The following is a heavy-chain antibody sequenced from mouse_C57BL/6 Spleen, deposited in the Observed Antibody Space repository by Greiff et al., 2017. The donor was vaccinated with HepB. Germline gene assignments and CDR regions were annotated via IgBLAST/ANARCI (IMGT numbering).Heavy chain of an antibody. Sequence: VQLQQSGPELVKPGASVKISCKASGYSFTGYYMNWVKQSPEKSLEWIGEINPSTGGTTYNQKFKAKATLTVDKSSSTAYMQLKSLTSEDSAVYYCARHYGSSRYWYFDVWGTGTTVTVSS. J-gene: IGHJ1*03. CDR1: GYSFTGYY. V-gene: IGHV1-42*01. D-gene: IGHD1-1*01. CDR2: INPSTGGT. CDR3: ARHYGSSRYWYFDV.